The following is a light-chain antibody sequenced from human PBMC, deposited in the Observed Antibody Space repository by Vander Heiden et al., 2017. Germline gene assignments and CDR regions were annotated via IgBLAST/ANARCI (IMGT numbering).Light chain of an antibody. CDR3: QQCYSTPWT. Sequence: DIQMTQSPSFLSASVGDRVTITCRASQSISSYLTWYQQKPGKAPKLLIYAASSLQSGVPSRFSGSGSGTDFTLTISSLQPEDFATYYCQQCYSTPWTFGQGTKVEIK. J-gene: IGKJ1*01. CDR1: QSISSY. V-gene: IGKV1-39*01. CDR2: AAS.